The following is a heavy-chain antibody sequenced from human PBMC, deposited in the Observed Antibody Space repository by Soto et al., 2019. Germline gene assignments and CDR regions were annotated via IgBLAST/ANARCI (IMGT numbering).Heavy chain of an antibody. V-gene: IGHV3-33*01. CDR3: ADRDDPLHI. CDR1: GSEFTFKNYG. CDR2: ICHDGSQK. J-gene: IGHJ3*02. Sequence: QVQLLESGGGVVQPETSLRLSCAASGSEFTFKNYGIHWVRQAPGKGLEWVALICHDGSQKYYADSVRGRFTSSRDNSKKPVYLQMNRLRAEDTAVYYCADRDDPLHIWGQGTMVTVSS.